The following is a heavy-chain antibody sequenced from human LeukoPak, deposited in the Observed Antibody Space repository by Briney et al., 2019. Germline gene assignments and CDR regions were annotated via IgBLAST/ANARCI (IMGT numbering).Heavy chain of an antibody. J-gene: IGHJ4*02. CDR2: ISYDGSNK. V-gene: IGHV3-30*04. CDR1: GFTFSRYA. Sequence: GGSLRLSCAASGFTFSRYAMHWVREAPGKGLECVAVISYDGSNKYYADSVKGRFTISRDNSKNTLYLQMNSLRAEDTAVYYCARGGYCSGGSCFWSVSSFDYWGQGTLVTVSS. CDR3: ARGGYCSGGSCFWSVSSFDY. D-gene: IGHD2-15*01.